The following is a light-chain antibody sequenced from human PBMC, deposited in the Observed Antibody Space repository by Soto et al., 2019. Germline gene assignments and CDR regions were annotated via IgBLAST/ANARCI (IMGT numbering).Light chain of an antibody. CDR1: QSISSY. CDR3: QQSYSTLIT. V-gene: IGKV1-39*01. J-gene: IGKJ5*01. CDR2: AAS. Sequence: DIQMTQSPSSLSASVGDRVTITCRASQSISSYLNWYPQKPGKAPKLLIYAASSLQSGVPSRFSGSGAGTDCTRTISSLQPEDVETDYCQQSYSTLITFGQGTRLEI.